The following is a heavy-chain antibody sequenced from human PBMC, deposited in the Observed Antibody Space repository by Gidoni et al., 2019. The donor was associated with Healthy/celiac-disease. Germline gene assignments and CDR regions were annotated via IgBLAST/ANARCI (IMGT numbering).Heavy chain of an antibody. J-gene: IGHJ6*02. CDR2: SMPIFGTA. CDR1: GGTFSSYA. V-gene: IGHV1-69*01. CDR3: ARVRDGYYYYGMDV. Sequence: QVQLVQSGAEATKPGSSVKVSCTASGGTFSSYAINWVRHAPGQGLEWRGGSMPIFGTANSAHKFHGRVTITADESTSTAYMELSSLRSEDTALYYCARVRDGYYYYGMDVWGQGTTVTVSS.